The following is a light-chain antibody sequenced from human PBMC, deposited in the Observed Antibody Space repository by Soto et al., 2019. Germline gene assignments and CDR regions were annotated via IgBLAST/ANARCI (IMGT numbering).Light chain of an antibody. CDR2: DAS. J-gene: IGKJ5*01. CDR1: QDISNY. V-gene: IGKV1-33*01. Sequence: DIQMTQYPASLSASLGDRFTVTCQASQDISNYLNWYQQKPGKAPKLLIYDASNLETGVPSRFSGSGSGTDFTSTISSLQPEDIATYYCQQYDNLPITFGQGTRLEIK. CDR3: QQYDNLPIT.